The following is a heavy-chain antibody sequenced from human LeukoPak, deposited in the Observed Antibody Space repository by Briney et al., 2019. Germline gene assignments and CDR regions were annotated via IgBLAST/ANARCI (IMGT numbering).Heavy chain of an antibody. CDR1: GGSFSGYY. D-gene: IGHD2-15*01. J-gene: IGHJ6*02. CDR2: INHSGST. CDR3: ARGRGYCSGGSCKYYYYGMDV. V-gene: IGHV4-34*01. Sequence: PSETLSLTCAVYGGSFSGYYWSWIRQPPGKGLEWIGEINHSGSTNYNPSLKSRVTISVDTSKNQFSLKLSSATAADTAVYYCARGRGYCSGGSCKYYYYGMDVWGQGTTVTVSS.